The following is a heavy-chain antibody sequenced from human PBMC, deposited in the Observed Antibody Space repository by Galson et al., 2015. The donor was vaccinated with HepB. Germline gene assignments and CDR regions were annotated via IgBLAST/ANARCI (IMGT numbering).Heavy chain of an antibody. D-gene: IGHD4-23*01. Sequence: SLRLSCAASGFTFSGYAMHWVRQAPGKGLEWVPVISYDGSNKYYADSVKGRFTISRDNSKNTMYMQMNSLRAEDTAVYYCARDGTTVVPDMDVWGKGTTVTVSS. CDR1: GFTFSGYA. V-gene: IGHV3-30-3*01. J-gene: IGHJ6*03. CDR3: ARDGTTVVPDMDV. CDR2: ISYDGSNK.